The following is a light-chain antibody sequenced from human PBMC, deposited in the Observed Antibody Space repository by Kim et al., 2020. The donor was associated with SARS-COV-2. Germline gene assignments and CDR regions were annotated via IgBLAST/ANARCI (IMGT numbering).Light chain of an antibody. Sequence: EIVMTQSPATLSVSPGERATLSCRASQSVSSNLAWYQQKPGQAPRLLVYGASTRATGVPARFSGSESGTEFTLTISSLQSEDFAVYYCQQYKDWPPRTFGGGTKVEI. CDR2: GAS. J-gene: IGKJ4*01. V-gene: IGKV3-15*01. CDR3: QQYKDWPPRT. CDR1: QSVSSN.